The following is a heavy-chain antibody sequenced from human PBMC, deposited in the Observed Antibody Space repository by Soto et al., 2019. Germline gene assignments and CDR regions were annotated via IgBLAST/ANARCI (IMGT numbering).Heavy chain of an antibody. V-gene: IGHV4-61*01. CDR3: ARYPTYYYDSSGYYGYYYYGMDV. D-gene: IGHD3-22*01. J-gene: IGHJ6*02. Sequence: GPGPVSSSETLSLTCTVSGGSVSSGSYYWSWIRQPPGKGLEWIGYIYYSGSTNYNPSLKSRVTISVDTSKNQFSLKLSSVTAADTAVYYCARYPTYYYDSSGYYGYYYYGMDVWGQGTTVTVSS. CDR2: IYYSGST. CDR1: GGSVSSGSYY.